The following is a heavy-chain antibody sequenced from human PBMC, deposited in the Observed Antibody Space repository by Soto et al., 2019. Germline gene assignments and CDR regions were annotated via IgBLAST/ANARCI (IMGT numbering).Heavy chain of an antibody. CDR3: ATRRDASYYYYGMDV. D-gene: IGHD2-2*01. CDR1: GFTVSSNY. J-gene: IGHJ6*02. V-gene: IGHV3-53*01. Sequence: GGSLRLSCTTSGFTVSSNYMNWVRQAPGKGLEWVSITCTCGSTYYADSVKGRFTISRDNSKNTLFLQMNSLRAEDTAVYYCATRRDASYYYYGMDVWGQGTTVTVSS. CDR2: TCTCGST.